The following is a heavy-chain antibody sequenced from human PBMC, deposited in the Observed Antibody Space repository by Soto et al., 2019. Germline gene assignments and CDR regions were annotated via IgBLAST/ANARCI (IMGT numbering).Heavy chain of an antibody. CDR3: ARGRAQGNLGFLECLNY. D-gene: IGHD3-3*01. Sequence: ASVKVSCKASGYTFTSYAMHWVRQAPGQRLEWMGWINAGNGDTKYSQKLQGRVTMTTDTSTSTAYMELRSLRSDDTAVYYCARGRAQGNLGFLECLNYWGQGTLVTVSS. CDR2: INAGNGDT. V-gene: IGHV1-3*01. J-gene: IGHJ4*02. CDR1: GYTFTSYA.